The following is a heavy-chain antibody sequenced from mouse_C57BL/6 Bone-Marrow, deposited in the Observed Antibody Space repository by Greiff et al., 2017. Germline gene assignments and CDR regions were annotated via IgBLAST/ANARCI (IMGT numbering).Heavy chain of an antibody. Sequence: IQLQQSGAELARPGASVKLSCKASGYTFTSYGISWVKQRTGQGLEWIGEIYPRSGNTYYNEKFKGKATLTADKSSSTAYMELRSLTSEDSAVYFCARHGNYWYFDVWGTGTTVTVSS. CDR2: IYPRSGNT. CDR1: GYTFTSYG. J-gene: IGHJ1*03. D-gene: IGHD2-1*01. V-gene: IGHV1-81*01. CDR3: ARHGNYWYFDV.